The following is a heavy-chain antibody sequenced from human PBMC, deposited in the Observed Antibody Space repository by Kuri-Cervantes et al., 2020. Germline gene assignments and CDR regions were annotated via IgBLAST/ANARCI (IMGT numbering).Heavy chain of an antibody. J-gene: IGHJ4*02. V-gene: IGHV3-23*01. CDR3: AKGRGVYCSSTSCGNHFDY. Sequence: GGSLRLSCAASGFTFSTYAMSRVRQAPGKGLEWVTAISSSGGSTYYADSVKGRFTISRDNSKNTLYLQMNSLRAEDTAVYYCAKGRGVYCSSTSCGNHFDYWGQGTLVTVSS. CDR1: GFTFSTYA. CDR2: ISSSGGST. D-gene: IGHD2-2*01.